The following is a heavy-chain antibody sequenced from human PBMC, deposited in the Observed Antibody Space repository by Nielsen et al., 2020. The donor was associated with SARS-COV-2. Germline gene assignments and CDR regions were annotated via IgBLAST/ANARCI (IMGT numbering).Heavy chain of an antibody. Sequence: GEFLKISCAASGFTFSSYAMHWVRQAPGKGLEWVAVISYDGSNKYYADSVKGRFTISRDNSKNTLYLQMNSLRAEDTAVYYCARDLVQGIGYDILTGYHSPDAFDIWGQGTMVTVSS. V-gene: IGHV3-30*04. D-gene: IGHD3-9*01. CDR2: ISYDGSNK. J-gene: IGHJ3*02. CDR1: GFTFSSYA. CDR3: ARDLVQGIGYDILTGYHSPDAFDI.